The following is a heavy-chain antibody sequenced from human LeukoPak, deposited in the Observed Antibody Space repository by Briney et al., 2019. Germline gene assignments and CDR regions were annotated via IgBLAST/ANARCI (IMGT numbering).Heavy chain of an antibody. CDR2: ISAYNGNT. J-gene: IGHJ4*02. D-gene: IGHD5-12*01. CDR1: GYTFTTYG. Sequence: GASVTVSCKASGYTFTTYGITWVRQAPGQGLEWMGWISAYNGNTKYAQKFQGRVSMTADTSTSTAYMELRSLRSHDTAVYYCAREGRQASGHDWMGGEFDYWGQGTLVTVSS. CDR3: AREGRQASGHDWMGGEFDY. V-gene: IGHV1-18*01.